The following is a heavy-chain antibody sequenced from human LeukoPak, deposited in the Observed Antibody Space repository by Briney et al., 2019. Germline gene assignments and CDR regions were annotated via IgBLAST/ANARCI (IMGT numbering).Heavy chain of an antibody. CDR1: GFTFSSYA. CDR2: ISSNGGST. Sequence: GGSLRLSCSASGFTFSSYAMHWVRQAPGKGLEYVSAISSNGGSTYYADSVEGRFTISRDNSKNTLYLQMNSLRAEDTAVYYCAKPRGYCSGGSCYSYYYYGMDVWGQGTTVTVSS. J-gene: IGHJ6*02. CDR3: AKPRGYCSGGSCYSYYYYGMDV. V-gene: IGHV3-64*04. D-gene: IGHD2-15*01.